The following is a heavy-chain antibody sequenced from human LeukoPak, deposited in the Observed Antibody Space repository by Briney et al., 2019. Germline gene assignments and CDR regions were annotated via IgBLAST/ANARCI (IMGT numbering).Heavy chain of an antibody. CDR3: TRGAGWLIDY. J-gene: IGHJ4*02. V-gene: IGHV4-4*02. D-gene: IGHD3-16*01. CDR1: GGSITSGHW. Sequence: NPSGTLSLTCAVSGGSITSGHWWTWVRQPPGKGLEWIGEIYHSGSTTYNPSLMSRVTISVDKSTKQFSLNLTSVTAADTAVYYCTRGAGWLIDYWGQGILVTVSS. CDR2: IYHSGST.